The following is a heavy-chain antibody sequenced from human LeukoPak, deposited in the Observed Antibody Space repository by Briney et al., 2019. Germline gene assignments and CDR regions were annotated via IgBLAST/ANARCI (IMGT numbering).Heavy chain of an antibody. J-gene: IGHJ4*02. Sequence: PGGSLRLSCAASGFTFSSYWMSWVRQAPGKGLEWVSNIKLDGSEKYYVDSVKGRFTISRDNAKNSRYLQMNSLRAEDTAVYYCARGSLNYYNSSGYPYWGQGPLVTVSS. V-gene: IGHV3-7*01. CDR2: IKLDGSEK. CDR1: GFTFSSYW. D-gene: IGHD3-22*01. CDR3: ARGSLNYYNSSGYPY.